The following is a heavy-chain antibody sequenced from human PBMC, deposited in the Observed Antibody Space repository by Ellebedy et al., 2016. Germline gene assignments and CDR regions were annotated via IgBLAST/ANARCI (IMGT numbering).Heavy chain of an antibody. CDR1: GYSFTSYY. V-gene: IGHV1-2*04. D-gene: IGHD4-17*01. CDR2: INPNSGGT. Sequence: ASVKVSCKASGYSFTSYYMHWVRQAPGQGLEWMGWINPNSGGTNYAQKFQGWVTMTRDTSISPAYMELSRLRSDDTAVYYCARDGAVTTVFDYWGQGTLVTVSS. CDR3: ARDGAVTTVFDY. J-gene: IGHJ4*02.